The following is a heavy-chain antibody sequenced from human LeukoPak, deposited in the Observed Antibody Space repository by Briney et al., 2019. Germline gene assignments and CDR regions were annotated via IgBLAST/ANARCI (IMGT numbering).Heavy chain of an antibody. V-gene: IGHV3-7*03. CDR3: AKDRSSTTSNILGYFDY. D-gene: IGHD2/OR15-2a*01. CDR1: GFIFNSFW. Sequence: GGSLRLPCAASGFIFNSFWMSWVRQAPGKGLEWVANIKQDGSERYYVDSVKGRFTVSRDNAKNSLYLQMDSLRAEDTAVYYCAKDRSSTTSNILGYFDYWGQGVLVTVSS. CDR2: IKQDGSER. J-gene: IGHJ4*02.